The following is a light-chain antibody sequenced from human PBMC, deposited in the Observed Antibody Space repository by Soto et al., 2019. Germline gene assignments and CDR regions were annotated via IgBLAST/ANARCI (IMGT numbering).Light chain of an antibody. CDR1: QSVSSY. CDR3: QQRSNWQRT. CDR2: DAS. J-gene: IGKJ1*01. Sequence: EIVLTQSPATLSLSPGERATLSCRASQSVSSYLAWFQQKPGQAPRLLIYDASNRATGIPARFSGSGSGTDFTLTIISLEPEDLAVYYCQQRSNWQRTFGQGT. V-gene: IGKV3-11*01.